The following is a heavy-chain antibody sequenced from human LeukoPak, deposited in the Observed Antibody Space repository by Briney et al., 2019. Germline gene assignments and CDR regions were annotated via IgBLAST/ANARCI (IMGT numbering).Heavy chain of an antibody. CDR1: GFTLSNYG. D-gene: IGHD4-17*01. Sequence: GRSLRLSCVVSGFTLSNYGMHWVRQAPGKGLEWVAVIWYDGSNKYYADSVKGRFTISRDNSINTLYLQMNSLRAEDTAVYYCARETGSAVGSTDFDYWGQGTLVTVSS. CDR2: IWYDGSNK. CDR3: ARETGSAVGSTDFDY. J-gene: IGHJ4*02. V-gene: IGHV3-33*01.